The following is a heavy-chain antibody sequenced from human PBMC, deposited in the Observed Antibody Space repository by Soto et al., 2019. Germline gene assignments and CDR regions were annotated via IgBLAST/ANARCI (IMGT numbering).Heavy chain of an antibody. J-gene: IGHJ6*02. CDR3: ARSIRGPRRFNGMDV. Sequence: SGPTLVNPTETLTLTCTFSGFSLTSPGMCVSWIRQPPGKALEWLALIERDDDDKYYSTSLKTRLTISKDTRKNQVVLTMANMDPADTGTYYCARSIRGPRRFNGMDVWGQWTTVTVSS. D-gene: IGHD1-20*01. V-gene: IGHV2-70*13. CDR2: IERDDDDK. CDR1: GFSLTSPGMC.